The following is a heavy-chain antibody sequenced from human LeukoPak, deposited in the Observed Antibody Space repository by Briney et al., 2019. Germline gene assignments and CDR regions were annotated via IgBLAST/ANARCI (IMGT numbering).Heavy chain of an antibody. V-gene: IGHV3-43*02. CDR1: GFTFDDYA. J-gene: IGHJ4*02. CDR3: AMITGTADY. Sequence: GGSLRLSCAASGFTFDDYAMHWVSQAPGKGLEWVSHISGDGGSTYYADSVKGRFTISRDNSKNSLYLQMNSLRTEDTALYYCAMITGTADYWGQGTLVTVAS. D-gene: IGHD1-20*01. CDR2: ISGDGGST.